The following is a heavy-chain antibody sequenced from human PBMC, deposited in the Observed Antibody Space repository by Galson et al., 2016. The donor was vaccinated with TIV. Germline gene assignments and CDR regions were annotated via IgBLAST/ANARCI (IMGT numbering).Heavy chain of an antibody. Sequence: SVKVSCKASGYTFTDYYLHWVRQAPGQGLELIGWINPNSGGTKYTQKFQGRVTMTRDTSISTVYMELNILKSDDTALYYCARTIYSSTSRSAGVVYPWGRGTLVTVSS. V-gene: IGHV1-2*02. D-gene: IGHD2-2*01. J-gene: IGHJ5*02. CDR3: ARTIYSSTSRSAGVVYP. CDR1: GYTFTDYY. CDR2: INPNSGGT.